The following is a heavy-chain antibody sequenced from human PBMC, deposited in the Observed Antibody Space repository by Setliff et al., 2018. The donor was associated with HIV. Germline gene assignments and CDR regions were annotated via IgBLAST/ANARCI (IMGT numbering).Heavy chain of an antibody. CDR2: IYHSGST. Sequence: SETLSLTCAVSGGSISSNWWSWVRQSPGKGLEWIGEIYHSGSTHYNPSLQSRVTFSVDTSKNQFSLKLSSVTAADSAVYYCARDYYNFQDMWGQGTMVTVSS. D-gene: IGHD3-3*01. V-gene: IGHV4-4*02. CDR3: ARDYYNFQDM. J-gene: IGHJ3*02. CDR1: GGSISSNW.